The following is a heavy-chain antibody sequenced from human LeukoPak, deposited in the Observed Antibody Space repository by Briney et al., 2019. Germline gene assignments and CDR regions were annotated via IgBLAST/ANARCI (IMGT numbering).Heavy chain of an antibody. Sequence: GGSLRLSCAASGFTFSSYAMSWVRQAPGKGLEWVSAISGSGGSTYYADSVKGRFTISRDNAKNSLYLQMDSLRVEDTALYYCARDSTPNDGTVYWDAFDVWGQGTMVTVSS. CDR3: ARDSTPNDGTVYWDAFDV. CDR1: GFTFSSYA. V-gene: IGHV3-23*01. J-gene: IGHJ3*01. D-gene: IGHD2-8*02. CDR2: ISGSGGST.